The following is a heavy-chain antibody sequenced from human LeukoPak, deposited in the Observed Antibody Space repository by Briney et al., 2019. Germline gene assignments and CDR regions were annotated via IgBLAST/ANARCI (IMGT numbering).Heavy chain of an antibody. CDR2: IYPGDSDT. CDR3: ARQGCYDSSGSSAFDI. V-gene: IGHV5-51*01. Sequence: GESLKISCKGSGYSFTSYWISWVRQMPGKGLEWMGIIYPGDSDTRYSPSFQGQVTISADKSISTAYLQWSSLKASDTAMYYCARQGCYDSSGSSAFDIWGQGTMVTVSS. D-gene: IGHD3-22*01. CDR1: GYSFTSYW. J-gene: IGHJ3*02.